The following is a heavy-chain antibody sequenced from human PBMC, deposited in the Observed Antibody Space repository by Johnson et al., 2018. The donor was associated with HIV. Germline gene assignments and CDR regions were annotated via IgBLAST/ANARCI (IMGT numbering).Heavy chain of an antibody. CDR3: AKDLDSSSWGAFDI. D-gene: IGHD6-6*01. CDR1: GFTFDDDT. CDR2: IYSGGST. V-gene: IGHV3-66*01. J-gene: IGHJ3*02. Sequence: VQLVESGGVVVQTGGSLRLSCAASGFTFDDDTIQWVRQVPGKGREWVSVIYSGGSTYYADSVKGRFTISRDNSKNTLYLQMNSLRAEDTAVYYCAKDLDSSSWGAFDIWGQGTMVTVSS.